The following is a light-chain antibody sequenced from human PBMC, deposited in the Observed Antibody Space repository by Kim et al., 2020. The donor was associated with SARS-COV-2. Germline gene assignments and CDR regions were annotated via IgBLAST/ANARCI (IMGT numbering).Light chain of an antibody. J-gene: IGLJ2*01. CDR1: NRAVTTSHY. Sequence: QAVVTQEPSLTVSPGGTVTLTCASSNRAVTTSHYPYWFQKRPGQAPRTLIYDATSRHSWTPARFSGSLLGGKAALTLSGAQPEDEADYYCLVSYKGARVFGGGTQLTVL. CDR3: LVSYKGARV. CDR2: DAT. V-gene: IGLV7-46*01.